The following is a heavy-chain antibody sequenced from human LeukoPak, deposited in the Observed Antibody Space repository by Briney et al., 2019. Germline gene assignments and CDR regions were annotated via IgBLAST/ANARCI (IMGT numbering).Heavy chain of an antibody. D-gene: IGHD6-13*01. CDR3: ARGASSSWYKGSYYYYMDV. V-gene: IGHV4-34*01. J-gene: IGHJ6*03. Sequence: SETLSLTCAVYGGSFSGYYWSWIRQPPGKGLEWIGEINHSGSTNYNPSLKSRVTISVDTSKNQFSLKLSSVTAADTAVYYCARGASSSWYKGSYYYYMDVWGKGTTVTVSS. CDR1: GGSFSGYY. CDR2: INHSGST.